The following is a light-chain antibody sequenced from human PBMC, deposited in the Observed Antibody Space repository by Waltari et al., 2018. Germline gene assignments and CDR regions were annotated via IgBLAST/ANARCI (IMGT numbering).Light chain of an antibody. Sequence: DIVMTQYPDSLAVSLGERATINCKSSQSVFYSHNSKNYLAWYQQKPGQPPKLLIYGASARESGVPDRFSGSGSGTDFTLTISNLQAADVAVYYCQQYYSTLVTFGGGTKVEIK. CDR2: GAS. V-gene: IGKV4-1*01. CDR3: QQYYSTLVT. CDR1: QSVFYSHNSKNY. J-gene: IGKJ4*01.